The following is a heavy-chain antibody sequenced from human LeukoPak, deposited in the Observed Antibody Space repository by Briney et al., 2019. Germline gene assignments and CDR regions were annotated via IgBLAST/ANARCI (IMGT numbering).Heavy chain of an antibody. V-gene: IGHV3-30*07. J-gene: IGHJ4*02. Sequence: GGSLRLSCAASGFTFSNYAMHWVRQAPGKGLEWVSLISSGGTYEYYADSVKGRITISRDNSKNTLYLQLNSLRTEDPAGYYWGRDSTYFYDSGSSGPHYFDNWGQGTLVTVSS. CDR2: ISSGGTYE. CDR3: GRDSTYFYDSGSSGPHYFDN. CDR1: GFTFSNYA. D-gene: IGHD3-10*01.